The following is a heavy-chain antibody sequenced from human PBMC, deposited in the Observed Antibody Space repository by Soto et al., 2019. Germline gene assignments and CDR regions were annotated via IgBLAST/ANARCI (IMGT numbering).Heavy chain of an antibody. D-gene: IGHD2-21*02. Sequence: SETLSLTCTVSGGSISSGDYYWSWIRQPPGKGLEWIGHIYYSGSTYYNPSLKSRVTISVDTSKNQFSLKLRSVTAADTAVYYCARTFIVGVTGDAFDIWGQGTMVTVSS. V-gene: IGHV4-30-4*01. CDR1: GGSISSGDYY. J-gene: IGHJ3*02. CDR3: ARTFIVGVTGDAFDI. CDR2: IYYSGST.